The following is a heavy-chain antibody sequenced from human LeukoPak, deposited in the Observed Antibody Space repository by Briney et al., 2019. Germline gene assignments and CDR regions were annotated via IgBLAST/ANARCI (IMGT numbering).Heavy chain of an antibody. J-gene: IGHJ2*01. CDR3: ARVSTNSRVAGYDPQWYFDL. V-gene: IGHV1-18*04. D-gene: IGHD5-12*01. Sequence: ASVKVSCKASGYTFINYGFSWVRQAPGQPLEWMRWISAYNGNTNYLQKFQGRVTMTTDTSTNTVDMELRSLRSDDTAVYYCARVSTNSRVAGYDPQWYFDLWGRGTQVTVSP. CDR1: GYTFINYG. CDR2: ISAYNGNT.